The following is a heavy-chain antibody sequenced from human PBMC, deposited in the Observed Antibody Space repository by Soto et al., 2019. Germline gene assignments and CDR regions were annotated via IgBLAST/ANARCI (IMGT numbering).Heavy chain of an antibody. D-gene: IGHD4-17*01. CDR2: ISSSSSTI. Sequence: EVQLVESGGGLVQPGGSLRLSCAASGFTFSSYSMNWVRQAPGKGLEWVSYISSSSSTIYYADSVKGRFTISRDNAKNSLYLQMISLRAEDTAVYYCAGEADYLNGFDPWGQGTLVTVSS. CDR1: GFTFSSYS. CDR3: AGEADYLNGFDP. J-gene: IGHJ5*02. V-gene: IGHV3-48*01.